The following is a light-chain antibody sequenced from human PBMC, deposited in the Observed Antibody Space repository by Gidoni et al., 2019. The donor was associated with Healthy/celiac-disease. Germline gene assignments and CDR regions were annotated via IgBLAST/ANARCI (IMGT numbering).Light chain of an antibody. CDR2: DAS. J-gene: IGKJ3*01. CDR1: QDLSNY. Sequence: DIQMNQSPSSLSASVGDRVTITCQASQDLSNYLNWYQQKPGKAPKLLIYDASNLETGVPPRFSGSGSGTDFTFTISSLQPEDIATYYCQQYDNLPATFGPGTKVDIK. V-gene: IGKV1-33*01. CDR3: QQYDNLPAT.